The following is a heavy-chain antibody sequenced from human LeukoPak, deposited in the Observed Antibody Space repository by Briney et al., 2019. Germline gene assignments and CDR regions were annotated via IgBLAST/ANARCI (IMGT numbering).Heavy chain of an antibody. J-gene: IGHJ4*02. D-gene: IGHD2-15*01. Sequence: SETLSLTCTVSGGSISSYYWSWIRQPPGKGLEWIGYIYYSGSTNYNPSLKSRVTISVDTSKNQFSLKLSSVTAADTAVYYCARAGFIGPSYFDYWGQGTLVTVSS. CDR3: ARAGFIGPSYFDY. CDR1: GGSISSYY. V-gene: IGHV4-59*01. CDR2: IYYSGST.